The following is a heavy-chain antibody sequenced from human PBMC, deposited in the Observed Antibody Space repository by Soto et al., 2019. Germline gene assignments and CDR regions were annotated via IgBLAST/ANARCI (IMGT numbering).Heavy chain of an antibody. D-gene: IGHD2-15*01. CDR2: ISYDGSNK. Sequence: QVQLVESGGGVVQPGRSLRLSCAASGFTFSSYAMHWVRQAPGKGLEWVAVISYDGSNKYYADSVKGRFTISRDNSKNTLYLQMNGLRAEDTAVYYCARNKGGWSFDAFDIWGQGTMVTVSS. CDR3: ARNKGGWSFDAFDI. V-gene: IGHV3-30-3*01. CDR1: GFTFSSYA. J-gene: IGHJ3*02.